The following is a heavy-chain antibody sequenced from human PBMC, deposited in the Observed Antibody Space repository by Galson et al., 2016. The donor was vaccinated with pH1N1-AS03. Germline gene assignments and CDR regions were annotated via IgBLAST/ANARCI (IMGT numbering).Heavy chain of an antibody. CDR3: ARRYYFDY. D-gene: IGHD3-16*02. CDR2: IDPSGGPT. J-gene: IGHJ4*02. V-gene: IGHV1-46*01. Sequence: SVKVSCKASGYTLTRYYMHWVRQAPGQGLEWMGIIDPSGGPTTYAPKFQGRITITTATSTSTVYMGLDSLRPEDTAVYYCARRYYFDYWGQGTLVTVSS. CDR1: GYTLTRYY.